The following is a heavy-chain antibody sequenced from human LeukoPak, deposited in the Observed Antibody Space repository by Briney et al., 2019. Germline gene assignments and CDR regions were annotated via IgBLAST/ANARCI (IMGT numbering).Heavy chain of an antibody. D-gene: IGHD6-13*01. CDR1: GGSFSGYY. J-gene: IGHJ4*02. V-gene: IGHV4-34*01. CDR3: ARGTVEQQLVRETPERLYYFDY. Sequence: SETLSLTCAVYGGSFSGYYWSWIRQPPGKGLEWIGEINHSGSTNYNPSLKSRVTISVDTSKNQFSLKLSSVTAADTAVYYCARGTVEQQLVRETPERLYYFDYWGQGTLVTVSS. CDR2: INHSGST.